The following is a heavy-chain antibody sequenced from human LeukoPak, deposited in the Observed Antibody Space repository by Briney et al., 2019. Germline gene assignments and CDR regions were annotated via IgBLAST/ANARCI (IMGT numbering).Heavy chain of an antibody. CDR1: GFNFGDYA. V-gene: IGHV3-23*01. Sequence: GGSLRLSCTASGFNFGDYAMTWVRQSPGKGLEWVSTISDSGLSTYYADSVKGRFTISRDNSKNTVFLQMNSLTAEDTAMFYCARDLGFSRNRYFDYWGQGTLVTVSS. D-gene: IGHD2/OR15-2a*01. CDR2: ISDSGLST. CDR3: ARDLGFSRNRYFDY. J-gene: IGHJ4*02.